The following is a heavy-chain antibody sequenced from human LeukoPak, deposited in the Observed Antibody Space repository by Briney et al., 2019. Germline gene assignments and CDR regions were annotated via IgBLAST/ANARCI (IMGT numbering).Heavy chain of an antibody. D-gene: IGHD1-7*01. Sequence: GGSLRLSCAASGFTFSSYWMSWVRQAPGKGLEWVANIKQDGSEKYYVDSVKGRFTISRDNSKNTLYLQMNSLRAEDTAVYYCAKTYTWNYGGFDYWGQGTLVTVSS. CDR3: AKTYTWNYGGFDY. CDR1: GFTFSSYW. V-gene: IGHV3-7*01. J-gene: IGHJ4*02. CDR2: IKQDGSEK.